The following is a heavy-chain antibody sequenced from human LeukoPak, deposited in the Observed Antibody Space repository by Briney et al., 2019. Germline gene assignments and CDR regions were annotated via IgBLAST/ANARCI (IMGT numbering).Heavy chain of an antibody. CDR1: GFTFSSYS. V-gene: IGHV3-21*01. Sequence: GGSLRLSCAASGFTFSSYSMNWVRQAPGKGLEWVSSISSSSSYIYYADSVKGRFTISRDNAKNSLYLQMNSLRAEDTAVYYCARVSPYSYGMDVWGQGTTVTVSS. CDR2: ISSSSSYI. J-gene: IGHJ6*02. CDR3: ARVSPYSYGMDV. D-gene: IGHD2-21*01.